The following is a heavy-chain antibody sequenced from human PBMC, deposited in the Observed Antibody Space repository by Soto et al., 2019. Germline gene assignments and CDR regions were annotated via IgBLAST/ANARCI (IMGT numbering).Heavy chain of an antibody. CDR1: SFSGYY. J-gene: IGHJ4*02. V-gene: IGHV4-34*01. CDR2: INHSGST. D-gene: IGHD3-10*01. CDR3: ARVHVEYGSGSYYNDY. Sequence: SFSGYYWSWIRQPPGKGLEWIGEINHSGSTNYNPSLKSRVTISVDTSKNQFSLKLSSVTAADTAVYYCARVHVEYGSGSYYNDYWGQGTLVTVSS.